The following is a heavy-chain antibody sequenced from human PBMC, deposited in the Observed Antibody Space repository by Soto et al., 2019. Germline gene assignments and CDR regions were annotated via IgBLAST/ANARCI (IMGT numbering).Heavy chain of an antibody. J-gene: IGHJ4*02. CDR3: ARAVAVPADFDF. D-gene: IGHD6-19*01. Sequence: VQLVQSGAEEKKPGASEKVSCKASGYTFTGYAMHWVRQAPGQRLEWMGWINAGNGNTKYSQKFQGRVTITRDTSASTAYMDLSSLRSEDTAVYYCARAVAVPADFDFWGQGTLVTVSS. CDR1: GYTFTGYA. CDR2: INAGNGNT. V-gene: IGHV1-3*05.